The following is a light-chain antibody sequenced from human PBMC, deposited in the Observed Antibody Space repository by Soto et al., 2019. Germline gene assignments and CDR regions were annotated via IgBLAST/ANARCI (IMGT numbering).Light chain of an antibody. Sequence: AVVTQPPSASGTPGQRVTISCSGSSSNIGSNYVYWYQQLPGTAPKLLIYRKNQRPSGVPDRFSGSKSGTSASLAISGLRSEDEADYYCAAWDGSLSGVVFGGGTKLTVL. CDR2: RKN. CDR3: AAWDGSLSGVV. CDR1: SSNIGSNY. J-gene: IGLJ2*01. V-gene: IGLV1-47*01.